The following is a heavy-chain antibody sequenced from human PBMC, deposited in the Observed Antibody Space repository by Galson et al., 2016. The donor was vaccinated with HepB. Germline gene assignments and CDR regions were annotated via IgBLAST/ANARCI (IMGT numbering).Heavy chain of an antibody. Sequence: SLRLSCAASGLTVRYAVSWVRQAPGKGLQWVSSIGGSGETTSYADSVKGRVTISRENAKNILFLEMNNLRAEDSALYYWATLWGVFGVDQFFQRWGRGTLVTVSS. CDR1: GLTVRYA. V-gene: IGHV3-23*01. CDR2: IGGSGETT. J-gene: IGHJ1*01. CDR3: ATLWGVFGVDQFFQR. D-gene: IGHD3-3*01.